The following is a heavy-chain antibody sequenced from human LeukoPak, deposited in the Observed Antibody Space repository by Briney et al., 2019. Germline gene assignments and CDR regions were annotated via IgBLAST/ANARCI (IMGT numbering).Heavy chain of an antibody. V-gene: IGHV3-30*04. CDR3: ARCTVSWWYHRGMDG. CDR1: GFIFNNYA. J-gene: IGHJ6*02. Sequence: GGSLRLSCAASGFIFNNYAMHWVRQAPGKGLEWVAVISYDGNIKNDADSVKGRFTISRDNSKNTVFLEMSSLRPEDTAVYFCARCTVSWWYHRGMDGWGRGVTVT. CDR2: ISYDGNIK. D-gene: IGHD2-15*01.